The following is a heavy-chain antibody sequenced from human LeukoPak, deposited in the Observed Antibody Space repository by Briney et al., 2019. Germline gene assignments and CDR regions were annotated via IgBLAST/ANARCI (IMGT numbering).Heavy chain of an antibody. CDR3: ARDTDSYVYVWGTYRYFDY. D-gene: IGHD3-16*02. CDR1: GYTFTSYG. J-gene: IGHJ4*02. V-gene: IGHV1-18*01. Sequence: ASVKVSCKASGYTFTSYGISWVRQAPGQGLEWMGWISAYNRNTNYAQNYQDRVTMTTDKSTSTVYMELKSLRSDDTAIYYCARDTDSYVYVWGTYRYFDYWGQGTLVTVSS. CDR2: ISAYNRNT.